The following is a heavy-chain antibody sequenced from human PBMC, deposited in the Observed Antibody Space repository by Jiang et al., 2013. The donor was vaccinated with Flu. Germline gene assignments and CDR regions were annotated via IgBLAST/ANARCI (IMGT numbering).Heavy chain of an antibody. Sequence: SGAEVKKPGASVKVSCKASGYTFTSYAMHWVRQAPGQRLEWMGWINAGNGNTKYSQKFQGRVTITRDTSASTAYMELSSLRSVDTAVYYCAIFGVVIRQVHPWGQGTLVTVSS. D-gene: IGHD3-3*01. V-gene: IGHV1-3*01. CDR1: GYTFTSYA. CDR2: INAGNGNT. J-gene: IGHJ5*02. CDR3: AIFGVVIRQVHP.